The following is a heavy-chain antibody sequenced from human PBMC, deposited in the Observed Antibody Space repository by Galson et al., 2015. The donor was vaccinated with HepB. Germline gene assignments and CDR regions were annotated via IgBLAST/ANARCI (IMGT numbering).Heavy chain of an antibody. D-gene: IGHD3-16*01. J-gene: IGHJ5*02. CDR3: ARGTHDYTFGEGWFDP. CDR1: GFTFSSYA. Sequence: SLRLSCAASGFTFSSYAMSWVRQAPGKGLEWVSAISGSGGSTYYADSVKGRFTISRDNSKNTLYLQMNSLRAEDTAVYYCARGTHDYTFGEGWFDPWGQGALVTVSS. V-gene: IGHV3-23*01. CDR2: ISGSGGST.